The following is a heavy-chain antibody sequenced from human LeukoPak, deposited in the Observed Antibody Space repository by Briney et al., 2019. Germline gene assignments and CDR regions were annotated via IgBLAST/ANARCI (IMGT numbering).Heavy chain of an antibody. V-gene: IGHV6-1*01. CDR1: GDSVSSNSAA. J-gene: IGHJ1*01. CDR2: TYYRSKWYN. CDR3: ARGSVTAAGTAEYFQH. Sequence: SQTLSLTCAISGDSVSSNSAAWNWIRQSPSRGLEWLGRTYYRSKWYNDYAVSVKSRITINPDTSKNQFSLQLNSVTPEDTAVYYCARGSVTAAGTAEYFQHRGQGTLVTVSS. D-gene: IGHD6-13*01.